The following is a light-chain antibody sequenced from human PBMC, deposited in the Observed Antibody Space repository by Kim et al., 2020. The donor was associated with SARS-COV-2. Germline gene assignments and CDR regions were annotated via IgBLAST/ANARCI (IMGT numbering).Light chain of an antibody. J-gene: IGKJ4*01. V-gene: IGKV1-39*01. CDR2: AAS. Sequence: DIQMTQSPPSLSASVGDRVTITCRASQSISSYLNWYQQKPGKAPKLLIYAASSLQSGVPSRFSGSGSGTDFTLTISSLQPEDFATYYCQQSYSTPLTFGGGTKLEI. CDR1: QSISSY. CDR3: QQSYSTPLT.